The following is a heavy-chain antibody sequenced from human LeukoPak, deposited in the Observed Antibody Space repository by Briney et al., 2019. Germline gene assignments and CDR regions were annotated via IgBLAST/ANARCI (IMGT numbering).Heavy chain of an antibody. D-gene: IGHD3-22*01. Sequence: SETLSLTCTVSGGSISTYYWSWIRQPPGKGLAWIGHIYYSGSTNYNPSLKSRVTIAVDTSKNHFSLKLSSVTAADTAVYYCTRNYDSSGYTTFGYWGRGTLVTVSS. J-gene: IGHJ4*02. CDR2: IYYSGST. V-gene: IGHV4-59*01. CDR1: GGSISTYY. CDR3: TRNYDSSGYTTFGY.